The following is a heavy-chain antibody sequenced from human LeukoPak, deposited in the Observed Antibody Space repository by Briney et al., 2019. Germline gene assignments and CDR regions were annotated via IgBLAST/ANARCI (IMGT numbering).Heavy chain of an antibody. D-gene: IGHD1-20*01. CDR3: ARAAYNWN. CDR1: GFTLRHYV. V-gene: IGHV3-11*01. J-gene: IGHJ4*02. CDR2: IDPSGTNL. Sequence: GGSLRLSCAASGFTLRHYVMSWVRQAPGKGLEWVSYIDPSGTNLYYADSVKGRFIISRDNGKNSLYLQWRSLKDEDTAVYFCARAAYNWNWGQGTLVTVSS.